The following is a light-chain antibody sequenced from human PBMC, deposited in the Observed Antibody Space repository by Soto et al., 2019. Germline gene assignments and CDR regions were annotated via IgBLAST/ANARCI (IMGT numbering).Light chain of an antibody. Sequence: EIVLTQSPVTLSLSPGERATLSCRASQSVSSYLAWYQQKPGQAPRLLIYGASNRATGIPDRFSGSGSGTEFTLTISSLQSEDFATYYCQQHGQWPITFGQGTRLEIK. CDR3: QQHGQWPIT. V-gene: IGKV3-11*01. J-gene: IGKJ5*01. CDR1: QSVSSY. CDR2: GAS.